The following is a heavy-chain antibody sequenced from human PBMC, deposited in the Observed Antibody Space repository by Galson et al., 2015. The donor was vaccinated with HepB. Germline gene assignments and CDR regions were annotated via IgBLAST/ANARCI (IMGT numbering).Heavy chain of an antibody. CDR1: GFTFTSPA. CDR3: AATRENTGLPIYFDY. Sequence: SVKVSCKASGFTFTSPAMQWVRQARGQRLEWIGWIVVGSGNTNYAQKFQERVTITRDMSTSTAYMELSSLRSEDTAVYYCAATRENTGLPIYFDYWGQGTLVTVSS. V-gene: IGHV1-58*02. D-gene: IGHD1-14*01. CDR2: IVVGSGNT. J-gene: IGHJ4*02.